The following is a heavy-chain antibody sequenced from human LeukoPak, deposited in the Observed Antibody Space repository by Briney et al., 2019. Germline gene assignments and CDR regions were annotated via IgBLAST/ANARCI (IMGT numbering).Heavy chain of an antibody. J-gene: IGHJ5*02. Sequence: GGSLRLSCAASGFTFSSYGMHWVRQAPGKGLEWVAVISYDGSNKYYADSVKGRFTISRDNSKNTLYLQMNSLRAEDTAVYYCARGSVVVAATDNWFDPWGQGTLVTVSS. CDR1: GFTFSSYG. V-gene: IGHV3-30*03. CDR3: ARGSVVVAATDNWFDP. D-gene: IGHD2-15*01. CDR2: ISYDGSNK.